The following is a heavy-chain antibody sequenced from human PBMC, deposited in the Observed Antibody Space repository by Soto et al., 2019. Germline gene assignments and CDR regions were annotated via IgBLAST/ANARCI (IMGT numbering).Heavy chain of an antibody. D-gene: IGHD3-16*01. J-gene: IGHJ6*02. CDR1: GFTFSSYW. CDR3: AKDITKGLPFHFYHGFDV. CDR2: ISWNSASI. V-gene: IGHV3-9*01. Sequence: PGGSLRLACAASGFTFSSYWMHWVRQAPGKGLVWVSRISWNSASIGYADSVRGRFTISRDNAKNSLSLQMDSLRAEDTALYYCAKDITKGLPFHFYHGFDVWGQGTQVTVSS.